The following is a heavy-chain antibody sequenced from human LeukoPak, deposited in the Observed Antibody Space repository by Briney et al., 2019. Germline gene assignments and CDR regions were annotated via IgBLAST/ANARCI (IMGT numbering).Heavy chain of an antibody. CDR1: GGSISSSSYY. V-gene: IGHV4-39*01. CDR2: IYYSGST. Sequence: SETLSLTCTVSGGSISSSSYYWGWIRQPPGKGLEWIGSIYYSGSTYYNPSLKSRVTISVDTSKNQFSLKLSSVTAADMAVYYCARQLLWFVWGQGTMVTVSS. CDR3: ARQLLWFV. D-gene: IGHD2-21*01. J-gene: IGHJ3*01.